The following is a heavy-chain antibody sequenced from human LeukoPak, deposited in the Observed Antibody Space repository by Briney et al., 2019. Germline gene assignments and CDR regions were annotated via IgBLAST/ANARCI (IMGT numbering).Heavy chain of an antibody. CDR1: GFTFSSYS. V-gene: IGHV3-21*01. D-gene: IGHD1-26*01. CDR3: ARDRSGSYPETYGMDV. Sequence: GGSLRLSCVASGFTFSSYSMNWVRQGPGKGLEWVSSISSSSSYMFYADSMKGRFTISRDNAKNSLYLQMNSLRAEDTAVYYCARDRSGSYPETYGMDVWGQGTTVTVSS. CDR2: ISSSSSYM. J-gene: IGHJ6*02.